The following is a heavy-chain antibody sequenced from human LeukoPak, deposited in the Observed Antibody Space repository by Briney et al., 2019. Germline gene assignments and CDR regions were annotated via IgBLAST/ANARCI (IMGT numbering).Heavy chain of an antibody. J-gene: IGHJ3*02. V-gene: IGHV3-15*01. CDR2: IKSKTDGGTT. Sequence: GGSLRLSCAASGFAFSNAWMSWVRQAPGKGLEWVGRIKSKTDGGTTDYAAPVKGRFTISRDDSKNTLYLQMNSLKTEHTAVSYCTTGYNWNYAYAFDIWGQGTMVTVSS. D-gene: IGHD1-7*01. CDR3: TTGYNWNYAYAFDI. CDR1: GFAFSNAW.